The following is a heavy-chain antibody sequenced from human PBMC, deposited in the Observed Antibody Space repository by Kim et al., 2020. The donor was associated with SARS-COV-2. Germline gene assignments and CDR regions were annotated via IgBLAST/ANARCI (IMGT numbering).Heavy chain of an antibody. CDR3: ARSDLTTVTPYFDY. Sequence: AQKFHGRVTITADKSTSTAYMELSSLRSEDTAVYYCARSDLTTVTPYFDYWGQGTLVTVSS. D-gene: IGHD4-4*01. J-gene: IGHJ4*02. V-gene: IGHV1-69*02.